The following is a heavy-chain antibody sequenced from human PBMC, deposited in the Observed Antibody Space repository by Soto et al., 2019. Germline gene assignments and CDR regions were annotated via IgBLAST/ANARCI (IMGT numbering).Heavy chain of an antibody. D-gene: IGHD6-13*01. CDR3: APGAGRPNYYYGLDV. Sequence: PSETLSLTCTVSGDSISSSSYYWGWIRQPPGKGLEWIGSIFYGGSTYYNPSLKSRVTISVDTSKNQFSLSLSSVTAADTAEYYSAPGAGRPNYYYGLDVWGQGTTVTVSS. CDR1: GDSISSSSYY. V-gene: IGHV4-39*01. J-gene: IGHJ6*02. CDR2: IFYGGST.